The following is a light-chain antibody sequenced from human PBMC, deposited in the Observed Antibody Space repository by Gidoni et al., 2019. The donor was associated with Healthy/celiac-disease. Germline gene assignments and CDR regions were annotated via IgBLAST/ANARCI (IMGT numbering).Light chain of an antibody. J-gene: IGKJ5*01. V-gene: IGKV3-11*01. CDR3: QQRSNWPIT. CDR2: DAS. CDR1: QSVSSY. Sequence: TPPPATLSLSPGERATLSCRASQSVSSYLAWYQQKPGQAPRLLIYDASNRATGIPARFSGSGSGTDFTLTISSLEPEDFAVYYCQQRSNWPITFGQGTRLEIK.